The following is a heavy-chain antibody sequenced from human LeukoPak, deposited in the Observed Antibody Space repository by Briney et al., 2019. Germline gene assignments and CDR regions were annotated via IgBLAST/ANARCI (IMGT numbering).Heavy chain of an antibody. D-gene: IGHD5-18*01. Sequence: GASVKVSCKASGYTFTSYGISWVRRAPGQGLEWMGWISAYNGNTNYGQKLQGRVTMTTDTSTSTAYMELRSLRSDDTAVYYCAISGGYSYGRPHFDYWGQGTLVTVSS. CDR2: ISAYNGNT. CDR1: GYTFTSYG. V-gene: IGHV1-18*01. CDR3: AISGGYSYGRPHFDY. J-gene: IGHJ4*02.